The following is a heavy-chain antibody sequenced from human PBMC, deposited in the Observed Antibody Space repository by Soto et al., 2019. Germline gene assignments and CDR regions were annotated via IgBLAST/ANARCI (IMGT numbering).Heavy chain of an antibody. CDR1: GYTFISHG. Sequence: HVQLVQSGVEVKKPGASVKVSCKASGYTFISHGISWVRQAPGQGLEWMGWISGKNGNTNYAQKLQGRVTLTTDTSTSTADMELRRLRSDDTAVYYCARVSSSIVVVPDYGMDVWGQGTTVTVSS. CDR2: ISGKNGNT. V-gene: IGHV1-18*04. D-gene: IGHD2-15*01. J-gene: IGHJ6*02. CDR3: ARVSSSIVVVPDYGMDV.